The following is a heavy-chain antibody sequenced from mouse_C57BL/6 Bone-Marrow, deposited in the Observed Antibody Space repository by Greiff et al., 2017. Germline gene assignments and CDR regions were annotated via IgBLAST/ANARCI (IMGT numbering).Heavy chain of an antibody. V-gene: IGHV5-6*02. CDR3: ASGRFAY. CDR2: ISSGGSYT. J-gene: IGHJ3*01. Sequence: DVMLVESGGDLVKPGGSLKLSCAASGFTFSSYGMSWVRQTPDKRLEWVATISSGGSYTYYPDSVKGRFTISRDNAKNTLYLQMSSLKAEDTAMYYCASGRFAYWGQGTLVTVAA. CDR1: GFTFSSYG.